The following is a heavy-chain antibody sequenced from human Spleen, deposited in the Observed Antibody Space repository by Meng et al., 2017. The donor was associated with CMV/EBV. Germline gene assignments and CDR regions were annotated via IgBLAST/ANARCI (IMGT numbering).Heavy chain of an antibody. D-gene: IGHD1-26*01. Sequence: ASVKVSCKASGYTFTGYFIHWVRQAPGHGLEWMGWINPNRGGTDYAQKFQGRVTMTRDTSISTAYMELSRLRSDDTAVYYCARGYRSMWELRGAGYYFDYWGQGALVTVSS. CDR3: ARGYRSMWELRGAGYYFDY. CDR1: GYTFTGYF. CDR2: INPNRGGT. V-gene: IGHV1-2*02. J-gene: IGHJ4*02.